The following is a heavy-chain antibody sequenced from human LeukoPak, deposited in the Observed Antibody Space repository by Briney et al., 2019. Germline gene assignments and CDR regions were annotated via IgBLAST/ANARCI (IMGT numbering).Heavy chain of an antibody. J-gene: IGHJ4*02. D-gene: IGHD2-2*01. V-gene: IGHV5-51*01. CDR1: GYSFSDLW. Sequence: GESLKISCKGSGYSFSDLWIVWVRQMPGQGLEWMGIIYDTRYSPSFQGQVTISADKSISTAYLQWSSLKASDTAMYYCARHYCSSTSCYPGGDYWGQGTLVTVSS. CDR2: IYDT. CDR3: ARHYCSSTSCYPGGDY.